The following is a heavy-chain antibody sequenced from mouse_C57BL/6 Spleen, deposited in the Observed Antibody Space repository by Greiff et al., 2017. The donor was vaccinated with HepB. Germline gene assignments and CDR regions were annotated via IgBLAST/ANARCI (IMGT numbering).Heavy chain of an antibody. V-gene: IGHV1-82*01. J-gene: IGHJ1*03. CDR1: GYAFSSSW. CDR3: ARTYYFDV. Sequence: VQLQQSGPELVKPGASVKISCKASGYAFSSSWMNWVKQRPGKGLEWIGRIYPGDGDTNYNGKFKGKATLTADKSSSTAYMQLSSLTSEDSAVYCCARTYYFDVWGTGTTVTVSS. CDR2: IYPGDGDT.